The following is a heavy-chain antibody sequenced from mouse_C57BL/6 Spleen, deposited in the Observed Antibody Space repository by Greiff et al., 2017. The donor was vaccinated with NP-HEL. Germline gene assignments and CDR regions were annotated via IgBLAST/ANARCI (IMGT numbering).Heavy chain of an antibody. CDR3: ARSLYGSSSYYAMDY. J-gene: IGHJ4*01. Sequence: VQLKQSGPGLVQPSQSLSITCPVSGFSLTSYGVHWVRQSPGKGLEWLGVIWSGGSTDYNAAFISRLSISKDNSKSQVFFKMNSLQADDTAIYYCARSLYGSSSYYAMDYWGQGTSVTVSS. V-gene: IGHV2-2*01. D-gene: IGHD1-1*01. CDR2: IWSGGST. CDR1: GFSLTSYG.